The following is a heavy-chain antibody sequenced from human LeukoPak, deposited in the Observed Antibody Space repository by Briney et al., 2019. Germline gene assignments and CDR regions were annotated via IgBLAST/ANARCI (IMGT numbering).Heavy chain of an antibody. CDR2: ISYDGSNK. D-gene: IGHD2-21*02. CDR3: AKGEVVVTAMFDY. V-gene: IGHV3-30*18. CDR1: GFTFSSYG. J-gene: IGHJ4*02. Sequence: PGGSLRLSCAASGFTFSSYGMHWVRQAPGKGLEWVAVISYDGSNKYYADSVKGRFTISRDNSKNTLYLQMNSLRAEDTAVYYCAKGEVVVTAMFDYWGQGTLVTVSS.